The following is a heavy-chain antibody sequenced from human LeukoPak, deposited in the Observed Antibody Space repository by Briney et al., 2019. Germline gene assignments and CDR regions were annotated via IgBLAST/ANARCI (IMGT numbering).Heavy chain of an antibody. D-gene: IGHD2-15*01. J-gene: IGHJ4*02. V-gene: IGHV1-58*02. CDR2: IVVGSGNT. Sequence: SVKVSCKASGFTFTSSAMQWVRQARGQRLEWIGWIVVGSGNTNYAQKFQERVAITRDMSTSTAYMELSSLRSEDTAVYYCAAVIGSGGDPGLFDYWGQGTLVTVSS. CDR3: AAVIGSGGDPGLFDY. CDR1: GFTFTSSA.